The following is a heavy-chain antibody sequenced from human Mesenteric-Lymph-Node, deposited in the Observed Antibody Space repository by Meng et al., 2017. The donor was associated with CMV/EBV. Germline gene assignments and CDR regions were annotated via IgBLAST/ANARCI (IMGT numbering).Heavy chain of an antibody. CDR2: ISGGAHVT. CDR1: FTFSNYA. CDR3: AKLFYDFWSGYMYFDS. J-gene: IGHJ4*02. Sequence: FTFSNYAMNGVRQAPGKGLEWIAAISGGAHVTKYADSMKGRFTISRDNSKNTVYLQMNSLRGEDTAVYYCAKLFYDFWSGYMYFDSWGQGTLVTVSS. V-gene: IGHV3-23*01. D-gene: IGHD3-3*01.